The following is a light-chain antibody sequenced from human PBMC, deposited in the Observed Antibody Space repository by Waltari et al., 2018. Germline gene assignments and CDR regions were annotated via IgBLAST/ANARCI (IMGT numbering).Light chain of an antibody. V-gene: IGKV1-39*01. J-gene: IGKJ4*01. CDR3: QQTFSAFRT. CDR2: ATS. CDR1: QTIGHY. Sequence: DIQMTQSPSSLSAFVGDGVTITCRASQTIGHYLNWFQQRPGKAPKLLIYATSHLHSGVPSRFSGSGSGTDFTLTISSLQPEDSATYYCQQTFSAFRTFGGGTKVEIK.